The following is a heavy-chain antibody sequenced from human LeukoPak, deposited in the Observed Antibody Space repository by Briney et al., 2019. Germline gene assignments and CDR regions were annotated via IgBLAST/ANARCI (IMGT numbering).Heavy chain of an antibody. CDR3: ARDRGDEEIDY. Sequence: EPGGSLRLSCAASGFTFSSYAMHWVRQAPGKGLEWVAVISYDGSNKYYADSVKGRFTISRDNSKNTLYLQMNSLRAEDTAVYYCARDRGDEEIDYWGQGTLVTVSS. V-gene: IGHV3-30-3*01. J-gene: IGHJ4*02. CDR2: ISYDGSNK. CDR1: GFTFSSYA.